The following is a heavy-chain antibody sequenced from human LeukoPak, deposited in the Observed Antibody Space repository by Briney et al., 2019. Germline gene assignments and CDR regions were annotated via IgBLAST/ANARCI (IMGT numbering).Heavy chain of an antibody. V-gene: IGHV6-1*01. CDR3: ARHALNSWFGELLRAPDAFDI. CDR1: GDSVSSNSAA. Sequence: SQTLSLTCAISGDSVSSNSAAWNWIRQSPSRGLEWLGRTYYRSKWYNDYAVSVKSRITINPDTSKNQFSLQLNSVTAADTAVYYCARHALNSWFGELLRAPDAFDIWGQGTMVTVSS. J-gene: IGHJ3*02. CDR2: TYYRSKWYN. D-gene: IGHD3-10*01.